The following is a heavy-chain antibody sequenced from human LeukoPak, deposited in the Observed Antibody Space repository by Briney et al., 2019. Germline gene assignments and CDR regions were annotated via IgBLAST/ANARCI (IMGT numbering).Heavy chain of an antibody. CDR2: FSYTGST. J-gene: IGHJ3*02. CDR1: DDSINRNNYY. CDR3: AREAGYSSSWYTGDAFDI. D-gene: IGHD6-13*01. Sequence: SETLSLTCTISDDSINRNNYYWGWIRQPPGKGLEWIGSFSYTGSTYYNPSLKSRVTVSGDTSKTQFSLRLSSVTAADTAVYYCAREAGYSSSWYTGDAFDIWGQGTMVTVSS. V-gene: IGHV4-39*07.